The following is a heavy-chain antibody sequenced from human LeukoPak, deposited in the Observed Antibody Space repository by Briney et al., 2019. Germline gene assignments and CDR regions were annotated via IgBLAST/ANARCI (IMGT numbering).Heavy chain of an antibody. Sequence: ASVKVSCKASGYTFTSYGISWVRQAPGQGLEWMGWISAYNGNTNYAQKLQGRVTMTTDTSTSTAYMELRSLRSDDTAVYYCARVNLNSSGWWFDPLNWFDPWGQGTLVTVSS. J-gene: IGHJ5*02. V-gene: IGHV1-18*01. CDR1: GYTFTSYG. CDR3: ARVNLNSSGWWFDPLNWFDP. D-gene: IGHD6-19*01. CDR2: ISAYNGNT.